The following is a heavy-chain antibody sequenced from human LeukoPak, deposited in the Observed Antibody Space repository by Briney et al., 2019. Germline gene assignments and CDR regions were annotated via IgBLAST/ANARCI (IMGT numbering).Heavy chain of an antibody. Sequence: PSETLSLTCTVSGGSISSYYWSWIRQPPGKGLEWIGYIYYSGSTNYNPSLKSRATISVDTSKNQFSLKLSSVTAADTAVYFCARRVKVAAKGDALDIWGQGTMVTVSS. D-gene: IGHD2-15*01. CDR2: IYYSGST. J-gene: IGHJ3*02. CDR1: GGSISSYY. V-gene: IGHV4-59*01. CDR3: ARRVKVAAKGDALDI.